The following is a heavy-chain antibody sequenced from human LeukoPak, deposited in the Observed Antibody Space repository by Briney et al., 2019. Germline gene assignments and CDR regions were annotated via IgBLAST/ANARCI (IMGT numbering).Heavy chain of an antibody. CDR2: VSYDGTNK. CDR3: AREVGTSRAGLAWFEL. V-gene: IGHV3-30*03. D-gene: IGHD4/OR15-4a*01. J-gene: IGHJ3*01. CDR1: RFTFSLYG. Sequence: HPGGSLRLSCAVSRFTFSLYGMHWVRQAPGKGLEWVAVVSYDGTNKFYADSVKGRFSISRDGSKNTLYLQMNSLGVEDTAVYYCAREVGTSRAGLAWFELWGQGTTVTVSS.